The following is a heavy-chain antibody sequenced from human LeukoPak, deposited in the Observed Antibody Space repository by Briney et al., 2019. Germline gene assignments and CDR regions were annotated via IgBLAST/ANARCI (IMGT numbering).Heavy chain of an antibody. Sequence: GESLKISCKGSGYSFTTYWIGWVRQMPGKGLEWMGIIYPSDSNTRYSPSFQGQVTISADKSINTAYLQWGSLKASDTAMYYCARLYYGSGKTPGWDYWGQGTLVTVSS. CDR1: GYSFTTYW. CDR2: IYPSDSNT. CDR3: ARLYYGSGKTPGWDY. V-gene: IGHV5-51*01. J-gene: IGHJ4*02. D-gene: IGHD3-10*01.